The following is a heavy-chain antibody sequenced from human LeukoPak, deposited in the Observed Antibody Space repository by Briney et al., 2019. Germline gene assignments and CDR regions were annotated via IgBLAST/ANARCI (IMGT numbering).Heavy chain of an antibody. CDR2: ISSSGSTI. D-gene: IGHD3-10*01. V-gene: IGHV3-48*03. J-gene: IGHJ4*02. CDR3: AKADLRDRITMVRGVRPSDY. Sequence: PGGSLRLSCAASGFTFSSYEMNWVRQAPGKGLEWVSYISSSGSTIYYADSVKGRFTISRDNAKNSLYLQMNSLRAEDTAVYYCAKADLRDRITMVRGVRPSDYWGQGTLVTVSS. CDR1: GFTFSSYE.